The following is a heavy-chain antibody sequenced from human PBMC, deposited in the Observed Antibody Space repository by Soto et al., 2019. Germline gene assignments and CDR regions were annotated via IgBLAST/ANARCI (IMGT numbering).Heavy chain of an antibody. CDR1: GGSISSYY. D-gene: IGHD2-15*01. Sequence: SETLSLTCTVSGGSISSYYWSWIRQPPGKGLEWIGYIYYSGSTNYNPSLKSRVTISVDTSKNQFSLKLSSVTAADTAVYYCASSTYCSGGSCYSGLDYWGQRTLVTVSS. CDR3: ASSTYCSGGSCYSGLDY. CDR2: IYYSGST. J-gene: IGHJ4*02. V-gene: IGHV4-59*08.